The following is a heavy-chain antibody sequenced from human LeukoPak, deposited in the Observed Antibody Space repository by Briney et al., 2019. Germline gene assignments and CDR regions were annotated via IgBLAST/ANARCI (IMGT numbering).Heavy chain of an antibody. CDR2: IYYSGST. CDR3: ARHSGSGWSTYYFDY. CDR1: GGSISSYY. V-gene: IGHV4-59*08. Sequence: SETLSLTCTVSGGSISSYYWSWIRQPPGRGLEWIGYIYYSGSTNYNPSLKSRVTISVDTSKNQFSLKLSSVTAADTAVYHCARHSGSGWSTYYFDYWGQGTVVTVSS. J-gene: IGHJ4*02. D-gene: IGHD6-19*01.